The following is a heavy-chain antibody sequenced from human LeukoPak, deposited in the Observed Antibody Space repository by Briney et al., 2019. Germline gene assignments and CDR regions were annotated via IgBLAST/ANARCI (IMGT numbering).Heavy chain of an antibody. CDR2: ISYDGSNK. J-gene: IGHJ5*02. Sequence: GGSLRLSCAASGFTFSSYGMHWVRQAPGKGLEWVAVISYDGSNKYYADSVKGRFTISRDNSKNTLYLQMNSLRAEDTAVYYCATFYGSGSYPYDPWGQGTLVTVSS. D-gene: IGHD3-10*01. CDR1: GFTFSSYG. V-gene: IGHV3-30*03. CDR3: ATFYGSGSYPYDP.